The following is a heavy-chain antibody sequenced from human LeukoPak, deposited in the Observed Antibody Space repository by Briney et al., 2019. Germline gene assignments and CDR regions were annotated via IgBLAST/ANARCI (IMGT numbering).Heavy chain of an antibody. CDR1: GFSFSSYA. Sequence: GGSLRLSCAASGFSFSSYAMSWVRQAPGKGLEWVSAISGSGGSTYYADSVKGRFTISRDNSKNTLYLQMNSLRAEDTAVYYCAKVRLGTDYYDSSGYYGYWGQGTLVTVSS. CDR2: ISGSGGST. V-gene: IGHV3-23*01. CDR3: AKVRLGTDYYDSSGYYGY. D-gene: IGHD3-22*01. J-gene: IGHJ4*02.